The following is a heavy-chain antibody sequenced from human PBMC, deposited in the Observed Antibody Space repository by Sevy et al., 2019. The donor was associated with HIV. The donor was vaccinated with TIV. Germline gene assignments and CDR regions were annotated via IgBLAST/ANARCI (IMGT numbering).Heavy chain of an antibody. V-gene: IGHV5-51*01. CDR3: ARQPLDSSSWPPNYYYGMDV. J-gene: IGHJ6*02. Sequence: GESLKISCKGSGYSFTSYWIGWVRQMPGKGLEWMGINYPGDSDTRYSPSFQGQVTISADKSISTAYLQWSSLKASDTAMYYCARQPLDSSSWPPNYYYGMDVWGQGTTVTVSS. D-gene: IGHD6-13*01. CDR2: NYPGDSDT. CDR1: GYSFTSYW.